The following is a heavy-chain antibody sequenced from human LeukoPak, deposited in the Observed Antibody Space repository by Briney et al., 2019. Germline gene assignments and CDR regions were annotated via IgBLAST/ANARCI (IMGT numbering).Heavy chain of an antibody. V-gene: IGHV3-23*01. CDR1: GFTFSSYA. J-gene: IGHJ4*02. D-gene: IGHD2-21*01. Sequence: QSGGSLRLSCAASGFTFSSYAMSWVRQAPGKGLEWVSAISGSGGSTYYADSVKGRFTISRDNSKNTLYLQMNSLRAEDSAVYYCAKEETTHSLYCVGTCYIFDYWGQGTLVTVSS. CDR2: ISGSGGST. CDR3: AKEETTHSLYCVGTCYIFDY.